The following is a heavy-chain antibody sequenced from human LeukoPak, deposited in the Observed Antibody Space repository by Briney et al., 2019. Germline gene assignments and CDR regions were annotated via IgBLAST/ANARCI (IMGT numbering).Heavy chain of an antibody. CDR1: GFTFSRYW. CDR2: IKQDGSEK. V-gene: IGHV3-7*03. J-gene: IGHJ6*04. CDR3: ARHLQLERPYYYYGMDV. Sequence: GGSLRLSCAASGFTFSRYWMSWVCQAPGKGLEWVANIKQDGSEKYYVDSVKGRFTISRDNAKNSLYLQMNSLRAEDTAVYYCARHLQLERPYYYYGMDVWGKGTTVTVSS. D-gene: IGHD1-1*01.